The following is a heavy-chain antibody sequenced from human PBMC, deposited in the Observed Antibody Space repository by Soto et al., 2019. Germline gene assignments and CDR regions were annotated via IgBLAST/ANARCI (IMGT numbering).Heavy chain of an antibody. D-gene: IGHD2-21*01. CDR1: GGSISSYY. V-gene: IGHV4-59*01. J-gene: IGHJ4*02. CDR2: IYYSGNT. Sequence: SETLSLTCTVSGGSISSYYWSWIRQPPGKELEWIGYIYYSGNTNYNPSLKSRVTISVDTSKNQFSLKLTSVTAADTAVYYCARGLGVVRSLYYFHFWGQAPLVTVS. CDR3: ARGLGVVRSLYYFHF.